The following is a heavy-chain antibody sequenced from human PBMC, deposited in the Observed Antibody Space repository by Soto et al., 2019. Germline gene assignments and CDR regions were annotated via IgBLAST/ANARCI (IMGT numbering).Heavy chain of an antibody. CDR3: VRIAPFYYEIGGYFYFDY. J-gene: IGHJ4*02. CDR1: GFTFSGYW. CDR2: IKQDGSET. V-gene: IGHV3-7*01. D-gene: IGHD3-22*01. Sequence: EVQLVESGGDLVQTGGSLRLSCAASGFTFSGYWMTWVRQAPGRGLEWVANIKQDGSETSYVDYVKGRFTISRDNAKNSLYLQMNSLRAEDTSVYFSVRIAPFYYEIGGYFYFDYWGQVTLVSVSS.